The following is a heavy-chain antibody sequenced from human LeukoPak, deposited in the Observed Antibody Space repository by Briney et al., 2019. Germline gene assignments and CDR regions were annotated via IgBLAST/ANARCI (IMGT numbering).Heavy chain of an antibody. V-gene: IGHV3-21*01. J-gene: IGHJ4*02. CDR1: GFTFSSYS. Sequence: GGSLRLSCAASGFTFSSYSMNWVRQAPGKGLEWVSFITSSSSYIYYADSVKGRFTISRDNSKNTLYLQMNSLRAEDTAVYYCARDRLHYDSLTGYPADWGQGTLVTVSS. CDR2: ITSSSSYI. D-gene: IGHD3-9*01. CDR3: ARDRLHYDSLTGYPAD.